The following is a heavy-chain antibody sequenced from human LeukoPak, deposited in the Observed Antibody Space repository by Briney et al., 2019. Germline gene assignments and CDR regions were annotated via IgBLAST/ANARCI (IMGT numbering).Heavy chain of an antibody. V-gene: IGHV3-23*01. J-gene: IGHJ4*02. CDR1: GFTFSSYA. Sequence: GGSLRLSCAASGFTFSSYAMSWVRQAPGKGLKWVSTISGSGGSTYYADSVKGRFTISRDNSKNTLYLQMNSLRAEDTAVYYCAKGLKYGSGSYLYIIAEYWGQGTLVTVSS. D-gene: IGHD3-10*01. CDR3: AKGLKYGSGSYLYIIAEY. CDR2: ISGSGGST.